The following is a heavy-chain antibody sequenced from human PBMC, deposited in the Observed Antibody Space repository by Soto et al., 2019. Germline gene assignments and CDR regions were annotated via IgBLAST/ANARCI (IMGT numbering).Heavy chain of an antibody. CDR3: ARDRYSSSPVPFDY. V-gene: IGHV3-48*01. J-gene: IGHJ4*02. D-gene: IGHD6-6*01. CDR1: GFTFSSYG. CDR2: ISSSSSTI. Sequence: GGSLRLSCAASGFTFSSYGMNWVRQAPGKGLEWVSYISSSSSTIYYADSVKGRFTISRDNAKNSLYLQMNSLRAEDTAVYYCARDRYSSSPVPFDYWGQGTLVTVSS.